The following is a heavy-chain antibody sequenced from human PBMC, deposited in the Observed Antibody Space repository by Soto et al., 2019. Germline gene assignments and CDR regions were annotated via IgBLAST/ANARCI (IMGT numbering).Heavy chain of an antibody. CDR3: ARDPGSYYFDY. CDR1: GGSISSYY. Sequence: SETLSLTCTASGGSISSYYWSWIRQPPGKGLEWIGYIYYSGSTNYNPSLKSRVTISVDTSKNQFSLKLSSVTAADTAVYYCARDPGSYYFDYWGQGTLVTVSS. CDR2: IYYSGST. V-gene: IGHV4-59*01. J-gene: IGHJ4*02.